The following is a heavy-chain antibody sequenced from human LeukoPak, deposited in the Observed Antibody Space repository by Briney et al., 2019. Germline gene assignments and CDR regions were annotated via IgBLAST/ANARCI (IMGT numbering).Heavy chain of an antibody. CDR3: ARAIDKASSNWFDP. J-gene: IGHJ5*02. V-gene: IGHV4-4*07. D-gene: IGHD6-6*01. Sequence: PSETLSLTCTVSGGSMSSYYWNWIRQPAGKGLEWIGRIYTSGSSHYNPSLKSRVSMSIDTSRNQFSLKLTSVTAADTAVYYCARAIDKASSNWFDPWGQGTLVTVSS. CDR2: IYTSGSS. CDR1: GGSMSSYY.